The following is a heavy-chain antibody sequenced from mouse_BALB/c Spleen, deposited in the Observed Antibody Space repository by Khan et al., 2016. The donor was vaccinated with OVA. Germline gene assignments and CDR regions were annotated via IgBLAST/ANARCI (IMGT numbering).Heavy chain of an antibody. Sequence: EVKLEESGGGLVQPGGSMKLSCVASGFTFSSYWMSWVRQSPEKGLEWVAEIRLKSDNYATHYAVSVKGKFTISRDDSKSRLYLQMNSLRAEDTGIYYCTARAYARDYWGQGTSVTVSS. CDR1: GFTFSSYW. D-gene: IGHD3-3*01. CDR3: TARAYARDY. J-gene: IGHJ4*01. V-gene: IGHV6-3*01. CDR2: IRLKSDNYAT.